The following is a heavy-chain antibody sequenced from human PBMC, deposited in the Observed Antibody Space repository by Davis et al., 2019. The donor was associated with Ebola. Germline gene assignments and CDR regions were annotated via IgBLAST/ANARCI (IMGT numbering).Heavy chain of an antibody. D-gene: IGHD2-21*02. V-gene: IGHV1-2*02. CDR2: INSNNGDT. Sequence: AASVKVSCKTSGYTFIECFIHWVRQAPGQGLEWMGRINSNNGDTIYAQRFQGRVTLTRDTSISTAYMELTSLTSGDTALYYCARESVVTGHKSADFWGQGTLVTVSS. CDR1: GYTFIECF. J-gene: IGHJ4*02. CDR3: ARESVVTGHKSADF.